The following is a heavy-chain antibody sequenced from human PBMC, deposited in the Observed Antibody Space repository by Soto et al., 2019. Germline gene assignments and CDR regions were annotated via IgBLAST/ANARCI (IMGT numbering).Heavy chain of an antibody. Sequence: PSETLSLTCAVSGGSISSGGYSWGWIRQPPGKGLEWIGSIYYSGSTYYNPSLKSRVTISVDTSKNQFSLKLSSVTAADTAVYYCARPLLLWFGELWDAFDIWGQGTMVTVS. CDR1: GGSISSGGYS. V-gene: IGHV4-39*01. CDR2: IYYSGST. J-gene: IGHJ3*02. D-gene: IGHD3-10*01. CDR3: ARPLLLWFGELWDAFDI.